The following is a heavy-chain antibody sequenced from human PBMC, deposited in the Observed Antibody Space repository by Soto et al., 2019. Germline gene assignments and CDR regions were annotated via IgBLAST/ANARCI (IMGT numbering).Heavy chain of an antibody. V-gene: IGHV3-21*06. CDR1: GFTFTRFS. Sequence: GGSLILSCAASGFTFTRFSMNWVRQAPGKGLEWVSSISSTTNYIYYGDSMKGRFTISRDNDKNSLYLEMNSLRAEDTAVYYCARESEDLTSNFDYWGQGTLVTVSS. CDR2: ISSTTNYI. CDR3: ARESEDLTSNFDY. J-gene: IGHJ4*02.